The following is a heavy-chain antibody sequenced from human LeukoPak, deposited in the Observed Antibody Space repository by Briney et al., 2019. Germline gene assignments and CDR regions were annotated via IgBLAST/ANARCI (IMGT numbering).Heavy chain of an antibody. V-gene: IGHV4-59*08. Sequence: PSETLSLTCTVSGRFISSYYWSWIRQPPGKGLEWIGNIYYSGSTNYNPSLKSRVTISVDTSKNQFSLKLSSMTAADTAVYYCARLDYGDASHAFDIWGQGTMVTVSS. CDR1: GRFISSYY. CDR2: IYYSGST. D-gene: IGHD4-17*01. J-gene: IGHJ3*02. CDR3: ARLDYGDASHAFDI.